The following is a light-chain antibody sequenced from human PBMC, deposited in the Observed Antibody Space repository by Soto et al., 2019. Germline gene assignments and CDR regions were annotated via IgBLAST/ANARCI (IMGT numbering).Light chain of an antibody. Sequence: QSALTQPAAVSGSTGQSITISCTGTSSDVGYYNLDSWCQQHPGKAPKLIIYEVNKRPSGFSNRFSGSKSGNTASLTISGLQAEDEADYYCCSYAGSTTHYVFGTGTKVTVL. V-gene: IGLV2-23*02. CDR1: SSDVGYYNL. CDR3: CSYAGSTTHYV. J-gene: IGLJ1*01. CDR2: EVN.